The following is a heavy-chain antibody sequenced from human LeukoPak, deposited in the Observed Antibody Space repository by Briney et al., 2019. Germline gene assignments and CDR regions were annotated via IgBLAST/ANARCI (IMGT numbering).Heavy chain of an antibody. CDR2: INHSGST. CDR3: ATRGVEMKDLNIVVVPAAMSY. Sequence: SGSLSLTCAVYGGSSSGYYWSWIRQPPGKGLEWVGEINHSGSTNYNPSLKSRVIISVDTSKKQFYLKLSSVTAADTAVYYCATRGVEMKDLNIVVVPAAMSYWGQGTLVTVSS. V-gene: IGHV4-34*01. D-gene: IGHD2-2*01. CDR1: GGSSSGYY. J-gene: IGHJ4*02.